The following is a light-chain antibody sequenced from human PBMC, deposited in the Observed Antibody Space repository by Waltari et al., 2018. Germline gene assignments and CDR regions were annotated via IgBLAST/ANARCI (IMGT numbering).Light chain of an antibody. CDR1: TRAVTRVYY. V-gene: IGLV7-43*01. Sequence: QTVVTQEPSLTVSPGGTVTLTCSSITRAVTRVYYPNWFQQKPGQDPRALIYSTRHKHAWTPARFSGSLLGGKAALTLSGVQPEDEAEYYCLLYYGGAWVFGGGTKLTVL. CDR3: LLYYGGAWV. J-gene: IGLJ3*02. CDR2: STR.